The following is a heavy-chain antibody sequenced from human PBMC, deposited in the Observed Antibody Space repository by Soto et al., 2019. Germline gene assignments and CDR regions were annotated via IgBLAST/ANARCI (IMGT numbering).Heavy chain of an antibody. J-gene: IGHJ4*02. CDR1: GGSISGYY. CDR2: IYFSGST. D-gene: IGHD3-22*01. Sequence: KPSETLSLTCTVSGGSISGYYWSWIRQFPGKGLEWIGYIYFSGSTDYNPSLKSRVTISVDTSKNHFSLKLTSVTAADTAVYYCARVTESHFSYYDSTSYYYLFDYWGQGTLVTVSS. CDR3: ARVTESHFSYYDSTSYYYLFDY. V-gene: IGHV4-59*01.